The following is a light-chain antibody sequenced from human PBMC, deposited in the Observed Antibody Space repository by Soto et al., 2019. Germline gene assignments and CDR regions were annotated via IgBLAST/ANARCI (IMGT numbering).Light chain of an antibody. J-gene: IGKJ2*01. Sequence: EIVLTQSPGTLSLSPGEGATLSCRASESISSSYLAWYQQRPGQSPRLLIYAASSRAAGIPDRFSGSGSGADFTRTISRLEPEDFAVYYGQLYGGSHMFSFGQGTKLQIK. V-gene: IGKV3-20*01. CDR3: QLYGGSHMFS. CDR2: AAS. CDR1: ESISSSY.